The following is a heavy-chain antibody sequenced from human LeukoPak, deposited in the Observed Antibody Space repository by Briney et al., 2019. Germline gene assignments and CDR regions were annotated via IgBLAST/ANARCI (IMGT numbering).Heavy chain of an antibody. CDR2: INPNSGDT. V-gene: IGHV1-2*06. CDR1: GYIFTVYY. Sequence: ASVKVSCKASGYIFTVYYMHWVRQAPGQGLEWMGRINPNSGDTDYAQKFQGRVTMTRDTSTSTVYMELSSLRSEDTAVYYCAAQPIVGATSPYYYGMDVWGQGTTVTVSS. J-gene: IGHJ6*02. CDR3: AAQPIVGATSPYYYGMDV. D-gene: IGHD1-26*01.